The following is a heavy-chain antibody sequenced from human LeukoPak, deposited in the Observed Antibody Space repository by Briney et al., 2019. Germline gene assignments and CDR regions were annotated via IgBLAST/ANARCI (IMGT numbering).Heavy chain of an antibody. V-gene: IGHV1-2*02. CDR3: ARGYGANAYYYYMDV. CDR1: GYTFTGYY. J-gene: IGHJ6*03. D-gene: IGHD4-17*01. CDR2: INSNSGGT. Sequence: ASVKVSCKASGYTFTGYYMHWVRQAPGQGLEWMGWINSNSGGTNYAQKFQGRATKTRDTSISTAYMGLSRLRSDDTAGYYCARGYGANAYYYYMDVWGKGTTVTVSS.